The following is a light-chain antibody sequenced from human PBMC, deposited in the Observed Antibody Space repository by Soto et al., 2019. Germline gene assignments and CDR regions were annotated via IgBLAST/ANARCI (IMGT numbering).Light chain of an antibody. Sequence: EIVLSQSPATLSLYPGERATLSCRASQSVSSYLAWYQQKPGQAPRLLIYDASNRATGIPARFSGSGSGTDFTLTISSLEPEDFAVYYCQQRSNWPPGVTFGGGTKVAIK. J-gene: IGKJ4*01. CDR2: DAS. CDR3: QQRSNWPPGVT. V-gene: IGKV3-11*01. CDR1: QSVSSY.